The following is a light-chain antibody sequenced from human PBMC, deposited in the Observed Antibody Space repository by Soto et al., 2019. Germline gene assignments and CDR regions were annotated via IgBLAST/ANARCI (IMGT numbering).Light chain of an antibody. CDR1: QSVSSNY. CDR3: QHYGSALWT. V-gene: IGKV3-20*01. CDR2: GAS. J-gene: IGKJ1*01. Sequence: IVLTQSPGTLSVSPGERATLSCRASQSVSSNYLGWYQQKPGQAPRFLIYGASSRATGTPDRFSGGGSGTDFTLTISRLEPEDFAVYYCQHYGSALWTFGQGTKV.